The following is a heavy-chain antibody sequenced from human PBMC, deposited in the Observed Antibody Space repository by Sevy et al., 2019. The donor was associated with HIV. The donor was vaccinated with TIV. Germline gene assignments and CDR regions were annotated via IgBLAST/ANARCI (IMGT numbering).Heavy chain of an antibody. V-gene: IGHV3-33*01. CDR1: AFMFSSHG. D-gene: IGHD2-15*01. CDR2: MWYDGRKQ. J-gene: IGHJ4*02. Sequence: GGSLRLSCAASAFMFSSHGMHWVRQAPGKGLEWVALMWYDGRKQNYAESVNGRFTISRDNSENTLYLQMNSLRAEDTGVYYCARDRYCTGNSCYITLDYWGQGTLVTVSS. CDR3: ARDRYCTGNSCYITLDY.